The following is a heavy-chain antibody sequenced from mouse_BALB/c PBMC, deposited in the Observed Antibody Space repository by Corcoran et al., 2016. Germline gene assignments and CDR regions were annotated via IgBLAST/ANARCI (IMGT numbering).Heavy chain of an antibody. J-gene: IGHJ2*01. V-gene: IGHV9-3-1*01. CDR3: ATDSSGYVNFDY. Sequence: QIQLVQSGPELKKPGETVKISCKASGYTFTNYGMNWVKQAPGKGLKWMGWINPYTGEPTYADDFKGRFAFSLETSASTAYLQINNLKNEDTATYCCATDSSGYVNFDYWAQGTTLTVSS. CDR2: INPYTGEP. D-gene: IGHD3-2*01. CDR1: GYTFTNYG.